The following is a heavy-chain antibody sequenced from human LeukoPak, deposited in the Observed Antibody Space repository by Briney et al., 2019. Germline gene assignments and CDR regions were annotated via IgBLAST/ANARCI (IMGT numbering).Heavy chain of an antibody. CDR2: IYHSGST. V-gene: IGHV4-38-2*02. CDR1: GYSISSGYY. CDR3: ARWGTYASTSNWFDP. J-gene: IGHJ5*02. Sequence: SETLSLTCTVSGYSISSGYYWGWIRQPPGKGLEWIGIIYHSGSTYYNPSLKSRVTISVDTSKNQFSLKLSSVTAADTAVYYCARWGTYASTSNWFDPWGQGTLVTVSS. D-gene: IGHD2-2*01.